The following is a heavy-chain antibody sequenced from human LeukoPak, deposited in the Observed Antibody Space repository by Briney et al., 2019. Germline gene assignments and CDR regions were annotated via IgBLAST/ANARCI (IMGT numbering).Heavy chain of an antibody. CDR2: INPNSGGT. D-gene: IGHD3-22*01. V-gene: IGHV1-2*02. CDR3: ARRGIYYYDSSGYYCDAFDI. Sequence: ASVKVSCKASGYTFTGYYIHWVRQAPGQGLEWMGWINPNSGGTNYAQKFQGRVTMTRDTSISTAYMELSRLRSDDTAVYYCARRGIYYYDSSGYYCDAFDIWGQGTMVTVSS. CDR1: GYTFTGYY. J-gene: IGHJ3*02.